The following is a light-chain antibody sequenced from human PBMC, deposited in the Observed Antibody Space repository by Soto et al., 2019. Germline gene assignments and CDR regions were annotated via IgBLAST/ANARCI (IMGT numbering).Light chain of an antibody. J-gene: IGKJ1*01. CDR2: DAS. Sequence: IQSLPSPTTLSASVGDTVPVTCRASQSVSGWLAWYQQKPGEAPKLLIYDASALPRGVPSRFSGSGSGTKFSLTIASLQPDDFATYYCQQYETFSGTFGPGTKVDI. CDR3: QQYETFSGT. V-gene: IGKV1-5*01. CDR1: QSVSGW.